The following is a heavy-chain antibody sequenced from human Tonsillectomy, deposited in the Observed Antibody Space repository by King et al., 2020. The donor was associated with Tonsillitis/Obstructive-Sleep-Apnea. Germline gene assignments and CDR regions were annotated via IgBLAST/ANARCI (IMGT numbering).Heavy chain of an antibody. V-gene: IGHV4-34*01. CDR2: INHSGST. D-gene: IGHD3-22*01. Sequence: VQLQQWGAGLLKPSETLSLTCAVYGGSFSGYYWSWIRQPPGKGLEWIGEINHSGSTNYNPSLKSRVTLSVDTSKNQFSLKLSSVTAAATAVYYCASATYYYDSSGYKAVWFDPWGQGTLVTVSS. J-gene: IGHJ5*02. CDR3: ASATYYYDSSGYKAVWFDP. CDR1: GGSFSGYY.